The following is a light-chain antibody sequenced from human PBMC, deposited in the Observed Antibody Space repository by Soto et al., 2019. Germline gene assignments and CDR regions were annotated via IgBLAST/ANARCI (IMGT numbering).Light chain of an antibody. V-gene: IGKV1-5*01. Sequence: MPQSPSSFSASTGDRVTITCRASQGITSWLAWYQQKPEKAPKLLIHDASSLESGVPSRFSGSGSGTEFTLTISSLQPDDFATYYCQQYNSYSRTFGQGTKVDIK. CDR2: DAS. J-gene: IGKJ1*01. CDR1: QGITSW. CDR3: QQYNSYSRT.